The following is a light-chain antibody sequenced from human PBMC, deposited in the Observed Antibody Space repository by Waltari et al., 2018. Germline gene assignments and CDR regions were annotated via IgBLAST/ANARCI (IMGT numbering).Light chain of an antibody. CDR1: STALASYNL. CDR2: EAT. J-gene: IGLJ1*01. Sequence: QSALSQPASVSGSPGQPLTITCPGASTALASYNLVAWYQHHPNRAPKLIIYEATKRPSGISHRFSGAKSGATASLRISGLQADDEADYYCCSYTGSSTSYGCGGGTKVTVL. V-gene: IGLV2-23*01. CDR3: CSYTGSSTSYG.